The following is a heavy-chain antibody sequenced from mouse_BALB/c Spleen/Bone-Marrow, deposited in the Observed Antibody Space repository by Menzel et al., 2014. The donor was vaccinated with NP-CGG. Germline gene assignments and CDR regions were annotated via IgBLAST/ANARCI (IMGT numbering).Heavy chain of an antibody. CDR1: GFSFSNYG. D-gene: IGHD2-4*01. V-gene: IGHV5-9-2*01. J-gene: IGHJ3*01. CDR3: ARHAYYDQTEVSFVC. Sequence: DVQLVESGGGLVKSGGSLKLPCAASGFSFSNYGMSWLRQTPEKRLEWVATISGDGRYTFYSDSVKGRFTISRDNAKNNLYLQLSSLRSEDTALYYCARHAYYDQTEVSFVCWGQGTLVTVSA. CDR2: ISGDGRYT.